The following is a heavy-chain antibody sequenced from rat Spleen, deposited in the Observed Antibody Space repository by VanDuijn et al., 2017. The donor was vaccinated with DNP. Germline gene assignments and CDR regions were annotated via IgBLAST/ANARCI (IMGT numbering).Heavy chain of an antibody. J-gene: IGHJ2*01. V-gene: IGHV5-25*01. CDR2: ISTSGTRT. D-gene: IGHD1-1*01. Sequence: EVQLVESGGGLVQPGRSLKLSCAASGFTFSNYDMAWVRQAPTKGLEWVAAISTSGTRTYYPDSVKGRFTISRDNVKSSLYLQMNSLRSEDTATYYCARGNYSGDYFDYWGQGVMVTVSS. CDR3: ARGNYSGDYFDY. CDR1: GFTFSNYD.